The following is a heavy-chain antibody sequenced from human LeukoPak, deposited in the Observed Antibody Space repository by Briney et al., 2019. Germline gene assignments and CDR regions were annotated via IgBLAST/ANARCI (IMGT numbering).Heavy chain of an antibody. Sequence: GASLQISCKGSGSSYTSYWIAWVRPLPGKGLEWMGIIFPGDSDTTYSPSFQGQVTISADKSISTAYLQWSSLRASDTAMYYCARLGYCTGTSCGRDDLYFDYWGQGTLVTVSS. J-gene: IGHJ4*02. CDR2: IFPGDSDT. D-gene: IGHD2-8*02. V-gene: IGHV5-51*01. CDR1: GSSYTSYW. CDR3: ARLGYCTGTSCGRDDLYFDY.